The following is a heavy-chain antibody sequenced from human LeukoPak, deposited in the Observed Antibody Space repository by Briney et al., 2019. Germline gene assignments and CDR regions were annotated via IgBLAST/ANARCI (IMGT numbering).Heavy chain of an antibody. V-gene: IGHV3-23*01. CDR2: ISGYGGDT. CDR3: ARDRQITMVRGVYTDAFDI. CDR1: GFTFSNYA. Sequence: GGSLRLSCAASGFTFSNYAMSWVRQAPGKGLEWVSSISGYGGDTYYTDSVKGRFTISRDNSKNTLYLQMNSLRAEDTAVYYCARDRQITMVRGVYTDAFDIWGQGTMVTVSS. J-gene: IGHJ3*02. D-gene: IGHD3-10*01.